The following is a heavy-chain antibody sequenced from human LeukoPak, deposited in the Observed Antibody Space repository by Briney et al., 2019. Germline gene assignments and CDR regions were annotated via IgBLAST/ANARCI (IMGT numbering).Heavy chain of an antibody. D-gene: IGHD4-23*01. J-gene: IGHJ4*02. V-gene: IGHV3-13*04. CDR3: YGGGY. CDR1: GFTFSTYD. Sequence: PGGSLRLSCAASGFTFSTYDMHWVRQATGKGLEWVSAITSAGDTYYAGSVKGRFTISRENAKNSLYPQMSSLTAGDTAVYYCYGGGYWGQGTLVTVSS. CDR2: ITSAGDT.